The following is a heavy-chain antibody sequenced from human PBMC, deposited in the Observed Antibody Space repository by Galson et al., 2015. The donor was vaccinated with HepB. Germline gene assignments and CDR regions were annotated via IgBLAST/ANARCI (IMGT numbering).Heavy chain of an antibody. J-gene: IGHJ2*01. Sequence: SCAVSGFTFNFYALNWVRQAPGKGLEWVATIGASGGNTLYADSVEGRFTISRDHSTNTLFLQMNSLRAEDTAIYYCARDPGGTSFYWYFDLWGRGTLVTVSS. V-gene: IGHV3-23*01. CDR1: GFTFNFYA. CDR3: ARDPGGTSFYWYFDL. CDR2: IGASGGNT. D-gene: IGHD2-2*01.